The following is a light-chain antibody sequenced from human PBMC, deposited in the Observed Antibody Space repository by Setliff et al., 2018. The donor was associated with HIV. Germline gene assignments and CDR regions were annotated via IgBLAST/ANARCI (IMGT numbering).Light chain of an antibody. J-gene: IGLJ1*01. Sequence: QPVLTQPPSASGSPGQSVTTSCTGTSSDAGGYKYVSWYQQHPGKAPKLMIYEVSKRPSGVPDRFSGSKSGNTASLTVSGLQAEDEADYYCTSYTGSNNFGVFGTGTKVTVL. V-gene: IGLV2-8*01. CDR1: SSDAGGYKY. CDR2: EVS. CDR3: TSYTGSNNFGV.